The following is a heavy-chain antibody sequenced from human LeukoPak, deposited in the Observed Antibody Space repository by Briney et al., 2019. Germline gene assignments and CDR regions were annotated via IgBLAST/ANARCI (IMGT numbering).Heavy chain of an antibody. V-gene: IGHV3-30*02. Sequence: PGGSLRLSCAASGFTFSSYGMHWVRQAPGKGLEWVAFIRYDGSNKYYADSVKGRFTISRDNSKNTLYLQMNSLRAEDTAVYYCAKDLVITTPKPDYWGQGTLVTVSS. CDR2: IRYDGSNK. J-gene: IGHJ4*02. D-gene: IGHD4/OR15-4a*01. CDR3: AKDLVITTPKPDY. CDR1: GFTFSSYG.